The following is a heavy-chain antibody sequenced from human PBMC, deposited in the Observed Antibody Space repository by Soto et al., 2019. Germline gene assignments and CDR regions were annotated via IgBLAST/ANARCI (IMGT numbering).Heavy chain of an antibody. CDR2: ISTSKGNT. V-gene: IGHV1-18*01. Sequence: QVRLVQSGAEMKMTGASVKVSCKPSGYKFTSNGISWVRQAPGQGLEWMGWISTSKGNTNYAQKFQGRVTMTTDTSTSTAYMELRSLSSDDTAVYYCARDQRRNFDYWGQGPLVTVSS. J-gene: IGHJ4*02. CDR3: ARDQRRNFDY. CDR1: GYKFTSNG.